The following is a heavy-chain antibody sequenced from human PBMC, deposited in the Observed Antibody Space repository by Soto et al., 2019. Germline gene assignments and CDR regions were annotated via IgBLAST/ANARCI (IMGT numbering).Heavy chain of an antibody. CDR1: GFTFSSYS. V-gene: IGHV3-48*02. CDR3: ARDIEGSYRRYYFDY. CDR2: ISSSSSTI. D-gene: IGHD1-26*01. Sequence: GGSLRLSCAASGFTFSSYSMNWVRQAPGKGLEWVSYISSSSSTIYYADSVKGRFTISRDNAKNSLYLQMNSLRDEDTAVYYCARDIEGSYRRYYFDYWGQGTLVTVSS. J-gene: IGHJ4*02.